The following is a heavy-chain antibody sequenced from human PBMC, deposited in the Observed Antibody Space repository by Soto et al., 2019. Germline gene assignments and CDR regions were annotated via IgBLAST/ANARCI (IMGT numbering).Heavy chain of an antibody. V-gene: IGHV5-51*01. J-gene: IGHJ3*02. CDR1: GYSFTSYW. D-gene: IGHD2-8*01. Sequence: GESLKISCKGSGYSFTSYWIGWVRQVPGKGLEWMGIIYPGDSDTRYSPSFQGQVTISADKSISTAYLQWSSLKASDTAMYYCARRRDDCTNGVCSWSDAFDIWGQGTMVTVSS. CDR2: IYPGDSDT. CDR3: ARRRDDCTNGVCSWSDAFDI.